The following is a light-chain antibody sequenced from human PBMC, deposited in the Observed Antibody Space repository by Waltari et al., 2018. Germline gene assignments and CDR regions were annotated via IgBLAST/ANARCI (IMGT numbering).Light chain of an antibody. Sequence: QSALTQPASVSGSPGQSITISCTGTSSDIGSYNYVSWYQQHPGKAPKLLIFDVTNRPAGVSKRFSGSKSGNTASRIISGLQGEDEADYYCSSYMDTTALELFGGGTSLTVL. CDR3: SSYMDTTALEL. J-gene: IGLJ2*01. V-gene: IGLV2-14*03. CDR2: DVT. CDR1: SSDIGSYNY.